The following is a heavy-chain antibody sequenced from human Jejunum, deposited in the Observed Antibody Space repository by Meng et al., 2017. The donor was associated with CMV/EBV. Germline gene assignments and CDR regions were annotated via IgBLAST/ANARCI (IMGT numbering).Heavy chain of an antibody. V-gene: IGHV3-7*01. CDR2: INEDGEKI. Sequence: CGASGYTLSTYWMSWVRQALGKGLEWVANINEDGEKIYYVDSVKGRFTISRDNAKNSLCLQMYSLRAEDTAVYYCAAYTNDALDIWGQGTMVTVSS. D-gene: IGHD2-21*01. CDR3: AAYTNDALDI. CDR1: GYTLSTYW. J-gene: IGHJ3*02.